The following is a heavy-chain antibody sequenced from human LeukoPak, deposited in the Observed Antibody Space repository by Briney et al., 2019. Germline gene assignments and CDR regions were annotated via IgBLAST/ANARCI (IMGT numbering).Heavy chain of an antibody. CDR1: GGTFSSYA. V-gene: IGHV1-69*13. CDR2: IIPIFGTA. CDR3: ARGYDILTGYSVNII. D-gene: IGHD3-9*01. J-gene: IGHJ4*02. Sequence: SVQVSCQASGGTFSSYAISWVRQAPGQGLEWMGGIIPIFGTANYAQKFQGRVTITADESTSTAYMELSSLRSEDTAVYYCARGYDILTGYSVNIIWGQGTLVTVSS.